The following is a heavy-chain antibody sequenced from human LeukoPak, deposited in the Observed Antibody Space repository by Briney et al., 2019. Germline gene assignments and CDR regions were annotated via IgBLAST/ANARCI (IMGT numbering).Heavy chain of an antibody. V-gene: IGHV4-30-2*03. Sequence: SESLSLTCAVSGGSISSGGYSWSWIRQPPGKGLEWIGYIYHSGSTYYNPSLKSRVTISVDTSKNQFSLKLSSVTAADTAVYYCARLGRYSSGRYSMISRFDPWGQGTLVTVSS. CDR2: IYHSGST. D-gene: IGHD6-19*01. CDR1: GGSISSGGYS. CDR3: ARLGRYSSGRYSMISRFDP. J-gene: IGHJ5*02.